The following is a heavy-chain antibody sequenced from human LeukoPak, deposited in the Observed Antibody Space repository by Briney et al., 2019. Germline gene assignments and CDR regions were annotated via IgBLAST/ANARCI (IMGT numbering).Heavy chain of an antibody. CDR2: ISGSGNRT. Sequence: GGSLRLSCAASGFTFSSYAMSWVRQAPGKGLEWVSSISGSGNRTYYADSVKGRFTISRDNSKNTLFLQMNSLRAEDTAVYYCARDAIAAAGYYYYGMDVWGQGTTVTVSS. D-gene: IGHD6-13*01. J-gene: IGHJ6*02. V-gene: IGHV3-23*01. CDR3: ARDAIAAAGYYYYGMDV. CDR1: GFTFSSYA.